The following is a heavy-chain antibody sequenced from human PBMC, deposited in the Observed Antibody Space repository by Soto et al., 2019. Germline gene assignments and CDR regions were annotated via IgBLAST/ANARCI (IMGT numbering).Heavy chain of an antibody. CDR1: GYTFTSYD. CDR3: ASGSLYGSGSYPVDY. CDR2: IIPLFGTL. D-gene: IGHD3-10*01. J-gene: IGHJ4*01. V-gene: IGHV1-69*06. Sequence: GASVKVSCKASGYTFTSYDISWVRQAPGQGLEWMGTIIPLFGTLNYAQKLQGRVTLSADRSTSTAYMELSSLRSDDTAVYYCASGSLYGSGSYPVDYWGQGTLVTVSS.